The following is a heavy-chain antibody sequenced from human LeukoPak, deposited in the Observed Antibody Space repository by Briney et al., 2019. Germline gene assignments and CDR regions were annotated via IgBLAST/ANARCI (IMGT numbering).Heavy chain of an antibody. CDR2: ISAYNGNT. CDR1: GYTFTSYG. D-gene: IGHD5-18*01. CDR3: ARDIRLQMSGYSYGPSAY. J-gene: IGHJ4*02. Sequence: GASVKVSCKASGYTFTSYGISWVRQAPGQGLEWMGWISAYNGNTNYAQKLQGRVTMTTDTSTSTAYMELRSLRSDDTAVYYCARDIRLQMSGYSYGPSAYWGQGTLVTVSS. V-gene: IGHV1-18*01.